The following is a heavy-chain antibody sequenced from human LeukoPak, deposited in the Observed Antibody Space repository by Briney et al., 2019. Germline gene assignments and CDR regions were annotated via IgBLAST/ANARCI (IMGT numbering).Heavy chain of an antibody. CDR1: GFTFSSYW. V-gene: IGHV3-74*01. CDR3: ARDRGHITISD. Sequence: PGGSLRLSCAASGFTFSSYWMHWVRQAPGKRLVWVSRINSDGSSTSYADSVKGRFTISRDNSKNTLYLQMNSLRAEDTAVYYCARDRGHITISDWGQGTLVTVSS. D-gene: IGHD3-9*01. J-gene: IGHJ4*02. CDR2: INSDGSST.